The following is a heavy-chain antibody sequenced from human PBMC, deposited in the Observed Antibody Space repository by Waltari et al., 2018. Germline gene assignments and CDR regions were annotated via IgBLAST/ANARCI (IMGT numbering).Heavy chain of an antibody. CDR1: GFTFGDYA. Sequence: EVQLVESGGGLVQPGRSLRLSCTASGFTFGDYAMSCFRQAPGKGLEWVGFIRSKAYGGTTEYAASVKGRFTISRDDSKSITYLQMNSLKTEDTAVYYCTRGPPVTKDWFDPWGQGTLVTVSS. CDR2: IRSKAYGGTT. V-gene: IGHV3-49*03. CDR3: TRGPPVTKDWFDP. D-gene: IGHD4-17*01. J-gene: IGHJ5*02.